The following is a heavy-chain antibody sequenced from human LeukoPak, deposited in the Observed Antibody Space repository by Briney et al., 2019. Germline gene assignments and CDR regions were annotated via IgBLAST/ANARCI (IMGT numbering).Heavy chain of an antibody. CDR3: EVASSYYYMDV. Sequence: SETLSLTCTVSGGSISSSSYYWGWIRQPPGKGLEWIGSIYYSGSTYYNPSLKSRVTISVDTSKNHFSLNLSSVTATDTAVYFCEVASSYYYMDVWGKGTTVTVSS. V-gene: IGHV4-39*02. J-gene: IGHJ6*03. CDR2: IYYSGST. D-gene: IGHD5-12*01. CDR1: GGSISSSSYY.